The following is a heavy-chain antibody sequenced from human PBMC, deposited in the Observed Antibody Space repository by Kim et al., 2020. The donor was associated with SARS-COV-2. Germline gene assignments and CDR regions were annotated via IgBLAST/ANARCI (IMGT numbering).Heavy chain of an antibody. CDR2: ISAYNGNT. J-gene: IGHJ5*02. D-gene: IGHD3-3*01. V-gene: IGHV1-18*01. Sequence: ASVKVSCKASGYTFTSYGISWVRQAPGQGLEWMGWISAYNGNTNYAQKLQGRVTMTTDTSTSTAYMELRSLRSDDTAVYYCARAPGYGSYDFWRTYNWFDPWGQGTLVTVSS. CDR1: GYTFTSYG. CDR3: ARAPGYGSYDFWRTYNWFDP.